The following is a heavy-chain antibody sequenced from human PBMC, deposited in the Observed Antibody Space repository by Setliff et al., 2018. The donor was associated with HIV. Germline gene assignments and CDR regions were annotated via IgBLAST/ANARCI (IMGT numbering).Heavy chain of an antibody. Sequence: PGGSLRLSCAASVFTFNNYGMNWVRQAPGKGLEWVAFIRYDGSQKYYVDSVKGRFTISRDNSENTLYLQMNSLRVEDTAVYYCAKEVCSGAYCYAYYYYGMDVWGQGTMVTVSS. J-gene: IGHJ6*02. D-gene: IGHD2-15*01. V-gene: IGHV3-30*02. CDR1: VFTFNNYG. CDR2: IRYDGSQK. CDR3: AKEVCSGAYCYAYYYYGMDV.